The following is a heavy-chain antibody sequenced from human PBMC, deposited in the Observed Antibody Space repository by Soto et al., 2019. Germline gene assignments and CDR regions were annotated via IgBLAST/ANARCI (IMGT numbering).Heavy chain of an antibody. V-gene: IGHV4-59*01. CDR2: IYYSGST. D-gene: IGHD3-22*01. CDR1: GGSISSYY. J-gene: IGHJ4*02. CDR3: ARVDDSSGYYVPEFDY. Sequence: SETLSLTCTVSGGSISSYYWSWIRQPPGKGLEWIGYIYYSGSTIYNPSLKSRVTISVDTSKNQFSLKLSSVTAADTAVYYCARVDDSSGYYVPEFDYWGQGTLVTV.